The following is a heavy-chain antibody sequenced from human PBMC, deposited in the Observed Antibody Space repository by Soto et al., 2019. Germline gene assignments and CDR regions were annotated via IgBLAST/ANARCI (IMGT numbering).Heavy chain of an antibody. CDR2: ISGGGSNT. V-gene: IGHV3-23*01. J-gene: IGHJ4*02. D-gene: IGHD4-4*01. Sequence: GGSLRLSCAASGFPFRGYVLAWVRQAPGKGLEWVSGISGGGSNTFYADSVKGRFTISRDNSKNTLLLQMNSLGAEDTAVYYCAKDSNKYSSSLRGRYFDYWGQGIGVTVSS. CDR3: AKDSNKYSSSLRGRYFDY. CDR1: GFPFRGYV.